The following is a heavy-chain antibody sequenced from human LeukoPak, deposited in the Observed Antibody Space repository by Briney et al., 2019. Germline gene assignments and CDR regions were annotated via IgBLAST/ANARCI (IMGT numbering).Heavy chain of an antibody. D-gene: IGHD2-15*01. CDR1: GFSLSGYW. CDR2: NNGDGSTT. V-gene: IGHV3-74*01. CDR3: ARDPRNVGLAP. J-gene: IGHJ5*02. Sequence: GFLRLSCVASGFSLSGYWMYWVRQAPGKGLMYISRNNGDGSTTNYADVVKGRFTMSRDNVKNTLYLQMNSLRVEDTAVYYCARDPRNVGLAPWGQGTLVTVSS.